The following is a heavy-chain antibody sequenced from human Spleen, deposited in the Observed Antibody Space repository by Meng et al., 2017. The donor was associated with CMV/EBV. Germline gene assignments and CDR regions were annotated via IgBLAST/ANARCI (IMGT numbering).Heavy chain of an antibody. V-gene: IGHV1-69*12. D-gene: IGHD5-18*01. CDR2: IIPIFGTA. CDR3: ARGPGGDTAMVSLY. J-gene: IGHJ4*02. CDR1: GGTFSSYA. Sequence: QARLVRLGVGGKRPGPSGKVSCKAPGGTFSSYAISWVRQAPGQGLEWMGGIIPIFGTANYAQKFQGRVTITADESTSTAYMELSSLRSEDTAVYYCARGPGGDTAMVSLYWGQGTLVTVSS.